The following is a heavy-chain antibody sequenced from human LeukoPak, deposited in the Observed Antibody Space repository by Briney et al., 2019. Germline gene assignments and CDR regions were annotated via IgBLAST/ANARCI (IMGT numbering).Heavy chain of an antibody. Sequence: SVKVSCKASGGTFSSYAISWVRQAPGQGLEWMGGIIPIFGTANYAQKFQGRVTITTDESTSTAYMELSSLRSEDTAVYYCARLKDFWSGSSPVVWGQGILVTVSS. V-gene: IGHV1-69*05. CDR2: IIPIFGTA. D-gene: IGHD3-3*01. J-gene: IGHJ4*02. CDR3: ARLKDFWSGSSPVV. CDR1: GGTFSSYA.